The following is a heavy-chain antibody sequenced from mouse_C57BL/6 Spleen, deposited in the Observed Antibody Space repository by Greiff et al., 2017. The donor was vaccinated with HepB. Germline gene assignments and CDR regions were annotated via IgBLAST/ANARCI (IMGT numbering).Heavy chain of an antibody. J-gene: IGHJ4*01. CDR3: ARNYYGRSRDAMDY. CDR1: GYTFTSYW. D-gene: IGHD1-1*01. V-gene: IGHV1-50*01. CDR2: IDPSDSYT. Sequence: QVQLQQSGAELVKPGASVKLSCKASGYTFTSYWMQWVKQRPGQGLEWIGEIDPSDSYTNYNQKFKGKATLTVDTSSSTAYMQLSSLTSEDSAVYYCARNYYGRSRDAMDYWGQGTSVTVSS.